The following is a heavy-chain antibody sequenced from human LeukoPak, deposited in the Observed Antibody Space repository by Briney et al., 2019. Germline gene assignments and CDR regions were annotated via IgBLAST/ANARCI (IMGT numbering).Heavy chain of an antibody. CDR1: GYTFTGFY. CDR3: ARAHLIAAPGYNWFDP. V-gene: IGHV1-2*02. CDR2: INPNSGGT. J-gene: IGHJ5*02. D-gene: IGHD6-13*01. Sequence: ASVKVSCKASGYTFTGFYMHWVRQAPGPGLEWMGWINPNSGGTNYAQKFQGRVTMTRDTSINTAYMELSSLRSDDTAVFYCARAHLIAAPGYNWFDPWGQGTLVTVSS.